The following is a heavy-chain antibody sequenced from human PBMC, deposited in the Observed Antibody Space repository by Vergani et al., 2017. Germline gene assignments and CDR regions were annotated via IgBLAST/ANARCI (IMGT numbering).Heavy chain of an antibody. D-gene: IGHD3-10*01. CDR3: ARRVGRRFGKEVYYFDY. V-gene: IGHV5-51*01. J-gene: IGHJ4*02. CDR1: GYSFTSYW. CDR2: IYPGDSDT. Sequence: EVQLLESGGGLVQPGESLKISCKGSGYSFTSYWIGWVRQMPGKGLEWMGIIYPGDSDTRYSPSFQGQVTISADKSISTAYLQWSSLKASDTAMYYCARRVGRRFGKEVYYFDYWGQGTLVTVSS.